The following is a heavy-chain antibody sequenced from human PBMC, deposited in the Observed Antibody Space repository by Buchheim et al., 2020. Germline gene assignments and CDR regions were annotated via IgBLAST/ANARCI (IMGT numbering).Heavy chain of an antibody. J-gene: IGHJ4*02. D-gene: IGHD5-24*01. CDR1: GFTVSSNH. CDR3: ASNLEMATVFGY. CDR2: IYRGGST. V-gene: IGHV3-66*01. Sequence: EVQLVESGGGLVQPGGSLRRSCAAAGFTVSSNHMSRVRQAPGKGREWVSVIYRGGSTYYADSVKGGFTISRDNCKKTLYLQMNSLRAEDTAVYYCASNLEMATVFGYWGQGTL.